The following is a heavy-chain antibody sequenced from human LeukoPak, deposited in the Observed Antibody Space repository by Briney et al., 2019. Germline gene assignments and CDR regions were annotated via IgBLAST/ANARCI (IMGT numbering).Heavy chain of an antibody. V-gene: IGHV4-30-4*01. CDR2: IYYIGTA. Sequence: SETLSLTCSVSGDSISIGDYRWSWIRQSPGKGLEWMGYIYYIGTAYYNPPLRSRVALSADTSKNQFSLKLNSVTVADSAVYFCARARGDSPRIYYYMDVWGKGTTVTVSS. CDR1: GDSISIGDYR. CDR3: ARARGDSPRIYYYMDV. D-gene: IGHD3-16*01. J-gene: IGHJ6*03.